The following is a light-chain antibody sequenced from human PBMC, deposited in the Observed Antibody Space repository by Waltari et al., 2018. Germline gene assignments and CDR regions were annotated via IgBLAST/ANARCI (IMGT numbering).Light chain of an antibody. Sequence: DIHMTQSPSSLYASVGDRVTFTCQASQDINNYLNWYHQKPGKAPKFLIYDASKLETGVPSRFSGSGSGTTFTFTISYLEPEDVGTYYCQQYDSLPVTFGGGTKVEI. J-gene: IGKJ4*01. CDR1: QDINNY. CDR3: QQYDSLPVT. CDR2: DAS. V-gene: IGKV1-33*01.